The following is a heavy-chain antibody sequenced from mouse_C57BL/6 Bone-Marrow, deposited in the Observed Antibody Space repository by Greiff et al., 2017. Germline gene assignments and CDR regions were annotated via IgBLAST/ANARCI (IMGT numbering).Heavy chain of an antibody. CDR3: ARAGYYYGSSPFAY. D-gene: IGHD1-1*01. V-gene: IGHV1-55*01. J-gene: IGHJ3*01. Sequence: QVQLQQPGAELVKPGASVKMSCKASGYTFTSYWITWVKQRPGQGLAWIGDIYPGSGSTNYNEKFKSKATLTVDTSSSTAYMQLSSLTSEDSAVYYCARAGYYYGSSPFAYWGQGTLVTVSA. CDR1: GYTFTSYW. CDR2: IYPGSGST.